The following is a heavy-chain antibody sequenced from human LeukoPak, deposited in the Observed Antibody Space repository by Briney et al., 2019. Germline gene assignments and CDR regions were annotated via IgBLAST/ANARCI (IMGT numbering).Heavy chain of an antibody. CDR2: IYYSGST. J-gene: IGHJ5*02. CDR3: ARADYGTGGWFDP. D-gene: IGHD2-8*02. Sequence: SETLSLTCTVSGGSISSGGYYWSRIRQHPGTGLEWIGYIYYSGSTYYNPSLKSRVTISVDTSKNQFSLKLSSVTAADTAVYYCARADYGTGGWFDPWGQGTLVTVSS. CDR1: GGSISSGGYY. V-gene: IGHV4-31*03.